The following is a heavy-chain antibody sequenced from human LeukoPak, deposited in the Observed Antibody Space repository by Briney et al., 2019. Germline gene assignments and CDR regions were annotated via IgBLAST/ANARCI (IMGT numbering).Heavy chain of an antibody. J-gene: IGHJ6*02. D-gene: IGHD1-26*01. CDR3: AKERSPDSGSSQRGGMDV. V-gene: IGHV3-43*02. Sequence: PGGSLRLSCAASGFTFDDYAMHWVRQAPGKVLEWVSLISGDGGSTYYADSVKGRFTISRDNSKNSLYLQMNSLRTEDTALYYCAKERSPDSGSSQRGGMDVWGQGTTVTVSS. CDR1: GFTFDDYA. CDR2: ISGDGGST.